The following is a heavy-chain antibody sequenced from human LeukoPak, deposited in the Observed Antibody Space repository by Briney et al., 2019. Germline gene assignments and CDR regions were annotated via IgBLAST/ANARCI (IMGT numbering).Heavy chain of an antibody. CDR3: ASGPYYYDSSGYADY. J-gene: IGHJ4*02. D-gene: IGHD3-22*01. Sequence: ASVKVSCKASGYTFTSYGISWVRQAPGQGLEWMGWISAYNGNTNYAQKLQGRVTVTTDTSTSTAYMELRSLRSDDTAVYYCASGPYYYDSSGYADYWGQGTLVTVSS. V-gene: IGHV1-18*01. CDR1: GYTFTSYG. CDR2: ISAYNGNT.